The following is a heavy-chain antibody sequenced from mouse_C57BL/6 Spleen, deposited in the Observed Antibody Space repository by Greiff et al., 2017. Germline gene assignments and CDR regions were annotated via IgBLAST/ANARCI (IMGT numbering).Heavy chain of an antibody. CDR1: GYTFTSYW. CDR3: ARFYDGYYFDY. Sequence: QVQLQQSGAELVMPGASVKLSCKASGYTFTSYWMHWVKQRPGQGLEWIGEIDPSDSYTNYNQKFKGKSTLTVDKSSSTAYMQLSSLTSEDSAVYYCARFYDGYYFDYWGQGTTLTVSS. CDR2: IDPSDSYT. V-gene: IGHV1-69*01. D-gene: IGHD2-3*01. J-gene: IGHJ2*01.